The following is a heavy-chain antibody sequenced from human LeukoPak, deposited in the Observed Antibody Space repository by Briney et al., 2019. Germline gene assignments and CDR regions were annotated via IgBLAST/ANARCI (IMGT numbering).Heavy chain of an antibody. D-gene: IGHD3-10*01. CDR1: GGSIRSTIYY. CDR2: IYYSGST. CDR3: ARDPGYYGSGTRGAFDI. J-gene: IGHJ3*02. Sequence: PSETLSLTCTVSGGSIRSTIYYWGWVRQPPGKGLEWIGNIYYSGSTNYNPSLKSRVTISVDTSKNQFSLKLSSVTAADTAVYYCARDPGYYGSGTRGAFDIWGQGTMVTVSS. V-gene: IGHV4-39*07.